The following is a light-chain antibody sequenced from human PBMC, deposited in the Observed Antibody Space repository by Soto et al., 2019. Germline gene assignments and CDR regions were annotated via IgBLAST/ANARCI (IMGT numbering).Light chain of an antibody. CDR2: EGN. V-gene: IGLV2-8*01. J-gene: IGLJ1*01. CDR1: SSDVGGYNY. Sequence: QSALTQPTSASGSPGQSVTISCTGTSSDVGGYNYVSWYQQHPGKVPKLMVYEGNKRPSGVPDRFSGSKSGNTAALTVSGLQAEDEADYYCTSYAGGNNVFGTGTKLTVL. CDR3: TSYAGGNNV.